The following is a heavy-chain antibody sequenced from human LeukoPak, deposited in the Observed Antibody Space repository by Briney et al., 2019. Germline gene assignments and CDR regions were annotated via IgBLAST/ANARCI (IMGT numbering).Heavy chain of an antibody. D-gene: IGHD2/OR15-2a*01. CDR3: ARGPMTTFTMDI. CDR2: INPNSGGT. CDR1: GYTFTGYY. V-gene: IGHV1-2*02. J-gene: IGHJ3*02. Sequence: ASVKVSCKASGYTFTGYYMHWVRQAPGQGLEWMGWINPNSGGTNYAQKFQGRVTLTRDTSISTAYMEVTRLRSDDTVVYYCARGPMTTFTMDIWGQGTVVTVSS.